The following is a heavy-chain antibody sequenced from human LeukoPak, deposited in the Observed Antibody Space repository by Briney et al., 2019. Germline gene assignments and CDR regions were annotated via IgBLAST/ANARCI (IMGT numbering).Heavy chain of an antibody. Sequence: SETLSLTCTVSGDSISSSSYYWGWIRQPPGKGLEWIGSISYRGHTYYNPSLKSRVTISVDTSKNQFSLKLSSVTAADTAVYYCATLYYDTTGRDAFDMWGQGTMVTVSS. J-gene: IGHJ3*02. D-gene: IGHD3-22*01. V-gene: IGHV4-39*07. CDR3: ATLYYDTTGRDAFDM. CDR1: GDSISSSSYY. CDR2: ISYRGHT.